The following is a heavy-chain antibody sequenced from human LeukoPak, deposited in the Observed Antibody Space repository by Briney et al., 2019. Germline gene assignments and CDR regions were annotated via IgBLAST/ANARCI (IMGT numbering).Heavy chain of an antibody. Sequence: PSETLSLTCTVSGDSISNNDWSWIRQPPGKGLEWIGYIYYSGTTNYNPSLKSRVTISVDTSKTQFSLKLSSVTAADTAVYYCARVYRWGSTKNFDYWGQGTLVTVSS. CDR2: IYYSGTT. V-gene: IGHV4-59*01. CDR1: GDSISNND. J-gene: IGHJ4*02. CDR3: ARVYRWGSTKNFDY. D-gene: IGHD2-21*01.